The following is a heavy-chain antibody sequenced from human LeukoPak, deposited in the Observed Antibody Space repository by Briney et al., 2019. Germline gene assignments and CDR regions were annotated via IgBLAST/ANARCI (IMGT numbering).Heavy chain of an antibody. CDR3: AREGTSDNYLGIDY. CDR1: GGSISNYC. CDR2: IHYSGNT. V-gene: IGHV4-59*13. D-gene: IGHD2/OR15-2a*01. Sequence: SETLSLTCAVSGGSISNYCWSWIRQPPGKRLGWIGYIHYSGNTYYYPSLTSRVTISVDTAKNQFSLKLTSVTAADTAMYYCAREGTSDNYLGIDYWGQGTLLTVSS. J-gene: IGHJ4*02.